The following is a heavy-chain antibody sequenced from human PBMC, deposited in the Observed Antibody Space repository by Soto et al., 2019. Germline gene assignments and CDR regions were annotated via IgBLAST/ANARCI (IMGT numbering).Heavy chain of an antibody. V-gene: IGHV1-8*01. CDR2: MNPNSGNT. Sequence: ASVKVSCKASGYTFTSYDINLVRQATGQGLEWMGWMNPNSGNTGYAQKFQGRVTMTRNTSISTAYMELSSLRSEDTAVYYCARADHSSSWYGNWFDPWGQGTLVTVSS. D-gene: IGHD6-13*01. J-gene: IGHJ5*02. CDR3: ARADHSSSWYGNWFDP. CDR1: GYTFTSYD.